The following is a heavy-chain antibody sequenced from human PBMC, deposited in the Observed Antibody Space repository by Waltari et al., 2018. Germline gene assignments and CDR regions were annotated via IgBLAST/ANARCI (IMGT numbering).Heavy chain of an antibody. V-gene: IGHV1-2*02. CDR3: ARSGSGSYYILYYFDY. J-gene: IGHJ4*02. CDR2: INPNSGGT. Sequence: QVQLVQSGTEVKKPAASVKSSCKASGYHFNGYYMHWVRQAPGQGLEWMGWINPNSGGTNYAQKFQGRVTMTRDTSISTAYMELSRLRSDDTAVYYCARSGSGSYYILYYFDYWGQGTLVTVSS. D-gene: IGHD3-10*01. CDR1: GYHFNGYY.